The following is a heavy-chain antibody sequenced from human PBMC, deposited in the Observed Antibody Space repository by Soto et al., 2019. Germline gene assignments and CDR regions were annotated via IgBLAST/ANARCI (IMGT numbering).Heavy chain of an antibody. CDR3: ARSITTYFWFDP. V-gene: IGHV4-31*03. D-gene: IGHD3-3*02. Sequence: TLSLTCTVSGGSISSGGYYWNWIRQHPGKGLEWIAYIYYSGSTYYNPSLKSRVTISVDTSKNQFSLKLSSVTAADTAVYYCARSITTYFWFDPWGQGTLVTVSS. CDR2: IYYSGST. J-gene: IGHJ5*02. CDR1: GGSISSGGYY.